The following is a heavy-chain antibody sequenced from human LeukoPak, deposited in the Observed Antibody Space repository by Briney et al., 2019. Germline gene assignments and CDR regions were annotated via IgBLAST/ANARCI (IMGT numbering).Heavy chain of an antibody. V-gene: IGHV4-39*01. Sequence: PSATLSLTCTLSGGSICSSCYYWGWIRQPPGKGLEWIGEIMYSGNTYHNRTLKSRALKSAARSKNKCTLKLNSVTAADTAVYYCASHPLFDSSCYYTIWGQGTLVTVSS. CDR1: GGSICSSCYY. CDR2: IMYSGNT. J-gene: IGHJ4*02. CDR3: ASHPLFDSSCYYTI. D-gene: IGHD3-22*01.